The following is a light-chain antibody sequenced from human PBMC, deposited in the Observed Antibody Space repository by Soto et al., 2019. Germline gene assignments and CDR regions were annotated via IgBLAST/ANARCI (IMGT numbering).Light chain of an antibody. J-gene: IGKJ3*01. CDR1: QDISNY. Sequence: DIQMTQSPSSLSASVGDRVTITCQASQDISNYLNWYQQKPGKAPKLLIYDASNLETGVPSRFRGSGSGTDFTFTISSLQPEDIANYYCQQYYDLPFTFGPGTKVDIK. CDR2: DAS. V-gene: IGKV1-33*01. CDR3: QQYYDLPFT.